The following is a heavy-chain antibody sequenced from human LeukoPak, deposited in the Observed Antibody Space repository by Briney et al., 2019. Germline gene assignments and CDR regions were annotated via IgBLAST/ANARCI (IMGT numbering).Heavy chain of an antibody. J-gene: IGHJ6*02. CDR2: IHHRAGA. CDR3: ARGPVRDDGLTGISYYFGLDV. D-gene: IGHD2-21*02. CDR1: GGSFTDYY. V-gene: IGHV4-34*01. Sequence: PSETLSLTCAVYGGSFTDYYWSWIRHLPGKGLEWIGEIHHRAGANYNPSLWGRVTISADTSKNQFSLHLTSVTVAHTATFYCARGPVRDDGLTGISYYFGLDVWGHGTTVTVFS.